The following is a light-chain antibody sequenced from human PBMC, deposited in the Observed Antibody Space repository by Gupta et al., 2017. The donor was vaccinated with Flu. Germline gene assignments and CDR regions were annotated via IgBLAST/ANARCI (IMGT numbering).Light chain of an antibody. CDR3: QQYNDWPRT. J-gene: IGKJ1*01. Sequence: EIVMTQSPATLSGSPGERATLSCRASQSVSSNLAWYQQRPGQAPRLLIYGASTRANGVPARFSGSGSGTEFTLTINSLQSEDFAVYYCQQYNDWPRTFGQGTKVEIK. V-gene: IGKV3-15*01. CDR1: QSVSSN. CDR2: GAS.